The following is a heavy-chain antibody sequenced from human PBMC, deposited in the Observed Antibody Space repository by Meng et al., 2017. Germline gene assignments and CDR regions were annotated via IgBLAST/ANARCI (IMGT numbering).Heavy chain of an antibody. J-gene: IGHJ4*02. CDR3: ARSMVRGVIIYTRTYYFDY. D-gene: IGHD3-10*01. CDR1: GCSVSSGSYY. Sequence: VVLRDAVAGLVRPSENLALTCTVSGCSVSSGSYYWSWIRQPPGKGLEWIGYIYYSGSTNYNPSLKSRVTISVDTSKNQFSLKLSSVTAADTAVYYCARSMVRGVIIYTRTYYFDYWGQGTLVTVSS. V-gene: IGHV4-61*01. CDR2: IYYSGST.